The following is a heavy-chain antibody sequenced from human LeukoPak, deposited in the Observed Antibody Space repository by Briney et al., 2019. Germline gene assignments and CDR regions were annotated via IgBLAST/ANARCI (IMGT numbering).Heavy chain of an antibody. CDR2: ISWDGGST. CDR1: GSTFDDYT. J-gene: IGHJ4*02. Sequence: GGSLRLSCAASGSTFDDYTMHWVRQTPGKGLKWVSLISWDGGSTYYADSVKGRFTISRDNAKNSLYLQMNSLRAEDTAVYYCARLRLLWFGPFDYWGQGTLVTVSS. D-gene: IGHD3-10*01. CDR3: ARLRLLWFGPFDY. V-gene: IGHV3-43*01.